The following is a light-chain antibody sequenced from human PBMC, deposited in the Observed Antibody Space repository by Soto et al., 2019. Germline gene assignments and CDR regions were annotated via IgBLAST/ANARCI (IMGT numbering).Light chain of an antibody. Sequence: DIQMTQSPSTLSASVGDSATITFRASQSIRYWLAWFQQKAGKAPRLLIYEASSLESGVPSRFSGSGSGTEFTLTISSLQPEDFAVYYCQQRSNWPPITFGQGTRLEI. V-gene: IGKV1-5*01. CDR1: QSIRYW. CDR3: QQRSNWPPIT. CDR2: EAS. J-gene: IGKJ5*01.